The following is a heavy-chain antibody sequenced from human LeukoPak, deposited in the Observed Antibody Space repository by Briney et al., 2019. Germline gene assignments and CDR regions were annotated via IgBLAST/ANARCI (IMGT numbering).Heavy chain of an antibody. V-gene: IGHV1-2*02. CDR2: INPNSGGT. CDR1: GYTFTGYY. D-gene: IGHD2-2*01. Sequence: GASVKVSCKASGYTFTGYYMHWVRQAPGQGLEWMGWINPNSGGTNYAQKFQGRVTMTRDTSISTAYMELSRLRSDDTAVYYCARVAAGYCSSTSCYSYYYGMDVWGQGTTVTVSS. J-gene: IGHJ6*02. CDR3: ARVAAGYCSSTSCYSYYYGMDV.